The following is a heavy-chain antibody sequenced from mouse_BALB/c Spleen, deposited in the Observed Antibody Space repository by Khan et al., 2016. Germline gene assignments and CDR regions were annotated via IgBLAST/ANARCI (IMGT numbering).Heavy chain of an antibody. CDR3: ARELGRGY. J-gene: IGHJ2*01. CDR1: GYTFTNYY. D-gene: IGHD4-1*01. V-gene: IGHV1-4*01. Sequence: QVQLKQSGAELAKPGASVKMSCKASGYTFTNYYIHWVKQRPGQGLEWIGYINPRIDYTEYNQKFKDKATLTADKSSSTAYMQLTSLTSEDSAVYYCARELGRGYWGQGTTLTVSS. CDR2: INPRIDYT.